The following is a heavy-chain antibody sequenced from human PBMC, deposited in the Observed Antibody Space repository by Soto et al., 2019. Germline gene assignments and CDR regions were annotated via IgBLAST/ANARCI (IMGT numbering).Heavy chain of an antibody. V-gene: IGHV3-74*01. CDR1: GFTFSSYW. J-gene: IGHJ4*02. Sequence: GGSLRLSCAASGFTFSSYWMHWVRQAPGKGLVWVSRINSDGSSTSYADSVKGRFTISRNNAKDTLYLQMNSLRVEDTAVYYCARDRIAGSGSCDNWGQGTLVTVSS. CDR3: ARDRIAGSGSCDN. CDR2: INSDGSST. D-gene: IGHD3-10*01.